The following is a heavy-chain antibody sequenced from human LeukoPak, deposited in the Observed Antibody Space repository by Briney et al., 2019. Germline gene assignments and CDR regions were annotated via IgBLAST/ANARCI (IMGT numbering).Heavy chain of an antibody. J-gene: IGHJ4*02. CDR1: GYTFNRYA. V-gene: IGHV1-18*01. CDR3: ARERSPRDYYDSSDYLFYFDY. CDR2: ISVYNGNT. Sequence: ASVKVSCKASGYTFNRYAISWVRQAPGQGLERMGWISVYNGNTNFAHNLEGRVTMTTDPSASTAYMELTSLRSDDTAVYYCARERSPRDYYDSSDYLFYFDYWGQGTLVTVSS. D-gene: IGHD3-22*01.